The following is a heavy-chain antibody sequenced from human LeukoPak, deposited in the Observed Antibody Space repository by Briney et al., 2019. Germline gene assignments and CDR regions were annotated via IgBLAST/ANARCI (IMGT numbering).Heavy chain of an antibody. D-gene: IGHD3-9*01. Sequence: GASVKVSCKASGYTFTGYYMHWVRQAPGQGLEWMGIINPSGGSTSYAQKFQGRVTMTRDTSTSTVYMEQSSLRSEDTAVYYCARESYDILTGYLRAFDPWGQGTLVTVSS. J-gene: IGHJ5*02. CDR1: GYTFTGYY. CDR2: INPSGGST. V-gene: IGHV1-46*01. CDR3: ARESYDILTGYLRAFDP.